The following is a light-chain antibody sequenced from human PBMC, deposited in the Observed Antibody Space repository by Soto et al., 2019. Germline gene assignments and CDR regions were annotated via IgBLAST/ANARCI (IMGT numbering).Light chain of an antibody. Sequence: QVTHAPSTLSAYVGDRVPLTFRASQNIRSRLAWFQQKPGKAPKLLIYDASSLESGVPQRFSGSGSATEFTLTISSLPTDDFSTYYCQQYHSYWTFGQGTKVDIK. CDR2: DAS. V-gene: IGKV1-5*01. CDR3: QQYHSYWT. J-gene: IGKJ1*01. CDR1: QNIRSR.